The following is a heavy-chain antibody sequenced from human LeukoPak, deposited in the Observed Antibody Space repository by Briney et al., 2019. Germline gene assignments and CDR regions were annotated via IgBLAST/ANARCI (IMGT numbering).Heavy chain of an antibody. Sequence: GGSLRLSCAASGFTFSNYAMSWVGQAPGKGVEWVSSISDTGGATYYAESVKGRFTISRDNARNTFYLQLTSPRDEDTALYYCAKGGGSTFDNWGQGILVTVSS. J-gene: IGHJ4*02. D-gene: IGHD3-10*01. V-gene: IGHV3-23*01. CDR1: GFTFSNYA. CDR3: AKGGGSTFDN. CDR2: ISDTGGAT.